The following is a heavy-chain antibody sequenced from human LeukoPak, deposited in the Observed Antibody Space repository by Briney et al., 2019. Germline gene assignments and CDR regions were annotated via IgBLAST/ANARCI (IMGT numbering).Heavy chain of an antibody. CDR3: ARAPLGPYFENSGTTFDY. J-gene: IGHJ4*02. Sequence: ASVKVSCKASGYTFTSYDIYWVRQATGQGLEWMGWMNPNTGNTDFAQKFQGRVTMTRDTSTSTAYMELSSLTSADTAVYYCARAPLGPYFENSGTTFDYWGQGALVTVSS. V-gene: IGHV1-8*01. CDR1: GYTFTSYD. D-gene: IGHD3-22*01. CDR2: MNPNTGNT.